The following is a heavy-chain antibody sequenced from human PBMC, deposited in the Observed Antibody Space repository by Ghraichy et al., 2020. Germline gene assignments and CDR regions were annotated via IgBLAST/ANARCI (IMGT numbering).Heavy chain of an antibody. J-gene: IGHJ2*01. CDR1: GFTFSSYG. CDR2: IRYDGSNK. CDR3: AKDTSNDWYFDL. V-gene: IGHV3-30*02. Sequence: GGSLRLSCAASGFTFSSYGMHWVRQAPGKGLEWVAFIRYDGSNKYYADSVKGRFTISRDNSKNTLYLQMNSLRAEDTAVYYCAKDTSNDWYFDLWGRGTLVTVSS.